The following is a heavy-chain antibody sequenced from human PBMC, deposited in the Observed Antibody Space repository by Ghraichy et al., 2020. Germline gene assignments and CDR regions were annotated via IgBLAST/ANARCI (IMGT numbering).Heavy chain of an antibody. J-gene: IGHJ4*02. Sequence: LSLTCAASGFTFSSYGMHWVRQAPGKGLEWVAVIWYDGSNKYYADSVKGRFTISRDNSKNTLYLQMNSLRAEDTAVYYCARVMSSSGWNPPFDYWGQGTLVTVSS. CDR3: ARVMSSSGWNPPFDY. CDR2: IWYDGSNK. V-gene: IGHV3-33*01. D-gene: IGHD6-19*01. CDR1: GFTFSSYG.